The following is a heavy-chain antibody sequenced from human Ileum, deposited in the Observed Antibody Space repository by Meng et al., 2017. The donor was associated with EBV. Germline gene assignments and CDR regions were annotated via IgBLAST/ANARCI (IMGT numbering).Heavy chain of an antibody. Sequence: QGLLVQSGAEGKKPWASVKVSCKASGYTFTSYPMHWVRQAPGQRLQWMGWVNTGNGKTEYSQNFQGRVTITRDTSANTAYMELSSLRSEDTAVYYCASRPENDVGPFDYWGQGTLVTVSS. V-gene: IGHV1-3*04. CDR3: ASRPENDVGPFDY. J-gene: IGHJ4*02. CDR2: VNTGNGKT. D-gene: IGHD1-14*01. CDR1: GYTFTSYP.